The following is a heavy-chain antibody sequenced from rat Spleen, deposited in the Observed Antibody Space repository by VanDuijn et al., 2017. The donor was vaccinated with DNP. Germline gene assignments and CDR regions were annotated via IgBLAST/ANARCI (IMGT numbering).Heavy chain of an antibody. J-gene: IGHJ4*01. CDR2: ITSSGGTT. D-gene: IGHD1-11*01. Sequence: EVELVESGGDLVQPGRSLKLSCVASGFTFNYHWMSWIRKVPGKGLDWVASITSSGGTTYYPDSVKGRFTISRDNAKSTLYLQMDSLRSEDTATYYCATFEGRDAWGRGTSVTVSS. CDR1: GFTFNYHW. V-gene: IGHV5-31*01. CDR3: ATFEGRDA.